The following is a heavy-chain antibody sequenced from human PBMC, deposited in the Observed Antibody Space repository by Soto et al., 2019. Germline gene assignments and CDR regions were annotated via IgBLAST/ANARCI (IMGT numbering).Heavy chain of an antibody. CDR2: IIPLFGTA. CDR3: ARPKGSYSSGYYYFDY. J-gene: IGHJ4*02. D-gene: IGHD6-19*01. CDR1: GGTFSTYA. V-gene: IGHV1-69*13. Sequence: SVKVSCKTSGGTFSTYAIYWVRQAPGQGLEWMGAIIPLFGTADYAQKFQGRVTVTADESTSTDYMELSSLRSEDTAVYYCARPKGSYSSGYYYFDYWGQGTLVTVSS.